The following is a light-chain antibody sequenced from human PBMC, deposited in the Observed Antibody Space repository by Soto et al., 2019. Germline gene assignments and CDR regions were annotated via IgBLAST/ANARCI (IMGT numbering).Light chain of an antibody. CDR1: NSDVGSHNF. CDR2: EDS. Sequence: QSALTQPASVSGSPGQSITISCTGTNSDVGSHNFVSWYQQYPGKAPKLLIYEDSKRPSGLSKRFSGSKSGNTASLTISGLQAEDAADYYCCSLTNGATWVFGGGTKLTVL. J-gene: IGLJ3*02. CDR3: CSLTNGATWV. V-gene: IGLV2-23*01.